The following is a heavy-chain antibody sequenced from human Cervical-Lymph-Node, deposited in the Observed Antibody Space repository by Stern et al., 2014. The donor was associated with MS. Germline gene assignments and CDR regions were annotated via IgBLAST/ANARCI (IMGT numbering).Heavy chain of an antibody. CDR1: GGSFSGYY. CDR3: ARSSGSPGWFDP. Sequence: QVQLQQWGAGLLKPSETLSLTCAVYGGSFSGYYWSWIRQPPGKGLEWIGEINHSGSTNYNPSLKSRVTISVDTSKTQFSLKLSSVTAADTAVYYCARSSGSPGWFDPWGQGTLVTVSS. D-gene: IGHD6-19*01. CDR2: INHSGST. J-gene: IGHJ5*02. V-gene: IGHV4-34*01.